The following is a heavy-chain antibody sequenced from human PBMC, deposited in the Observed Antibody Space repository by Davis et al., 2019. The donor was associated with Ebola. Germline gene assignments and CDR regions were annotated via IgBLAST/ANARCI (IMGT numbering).Heavy chain of an antibody. CDR2: CTSADT. Sequence: GESLKISCSASGFIFRTYVMSWVRQAPGKGLEWVSTYCTSADTYYADSVKGRFTISRDNYRNTLYLQMNGLRVEDTAIYYCAKDTANIWFDIWGQGTMVTVSS. CDR3: AKDTANIWFDI. J-gene: IGHJ3*02. D-gene: IGHD2-21*02. CDR1: GFIFRTYV. V-gene: IGHV3-23*01.